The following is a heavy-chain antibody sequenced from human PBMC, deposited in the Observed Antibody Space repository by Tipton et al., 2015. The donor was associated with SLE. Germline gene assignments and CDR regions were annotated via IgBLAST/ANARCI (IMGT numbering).Heavy chain of an antibody. CDR2: IKQGGSEK. V-gene: IGHV3-7*03. D-gene: IGHD1-26*01. CDR3: ARERVGATTWFDP. Sequence: SLRLSCAASGFTFSNYWMSWVRQAPGKGLEWVSNIKQGGSEKNYVDSVKGRFTISRDDAKNSVYLQLNSLRADDTAVYYCARERVGATTWFDPWGQGTLVTVSS. J-gene: IGHJ5*02. CDR1: GFTFSNYW.